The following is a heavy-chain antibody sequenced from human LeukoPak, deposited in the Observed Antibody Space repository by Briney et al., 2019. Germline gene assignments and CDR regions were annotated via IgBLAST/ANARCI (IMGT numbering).Heavy chain of an antibody. J-gene: IGHJ1*01. CDR3: GRNFEASSTWYIQY. Sequence: SQTLSLTCTVSGASIHDDHFTWIRQPPGRGLEWIGFVYYRGSAKYNPSLESRVTISVDTSKKQISLILKSVTAADTAVYYCGRNFEASSTWYIQYWGQGSLVTVSS. D-gene: IGHD2-2*01. CDR2: VYYRGSA. CDR1: GASIHDDH. V-gene: IGHV4-59*12.